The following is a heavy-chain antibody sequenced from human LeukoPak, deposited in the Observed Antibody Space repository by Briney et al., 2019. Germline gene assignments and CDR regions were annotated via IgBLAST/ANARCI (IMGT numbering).Heavy chain of an antibody. V-gene: IGHV3-66*01. CDR3: ARDAYNWNDGTYYFDY. J-gene: IGHJ4*02. D-gene: IGHD1-20*01. Sequence: GGSLRLSCAASGFTVSSNYMSWVRQAPGKGLEWVSVIYSGGSTYYADSVKGRFTISRDNSKNTLYLQMNSLRAEDTAVYYCARDAYNWNDGTYYFDYWGQGTLVTVSS. CDR2: IYSGGST. CDR1: GFTVSSNY.